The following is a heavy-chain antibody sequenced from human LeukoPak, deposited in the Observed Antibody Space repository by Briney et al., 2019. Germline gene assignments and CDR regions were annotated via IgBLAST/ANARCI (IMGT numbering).Heavy chain of an antibody. Sequence: GGSLRLSCAASGFTFSSYEMNWVRQAPGTGLEWVANIKQDGSEKYYVDSVKGRFTISRDNAKNSLYLQTNSLRAEDTAVYYCAELGITMIGGVWGKGTTVTISS. J-gene: IGHJ6*04. D-gene: IGHD3-10*02. CDR2: IKQDGSEK. V-gene: IGHV3-7*01. CDR1: GFTFSSYE. CDR3: AELGITMIGGV.